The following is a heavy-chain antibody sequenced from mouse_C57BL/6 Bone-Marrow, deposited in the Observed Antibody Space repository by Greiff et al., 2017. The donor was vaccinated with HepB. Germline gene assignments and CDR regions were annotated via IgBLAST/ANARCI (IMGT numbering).Heavy chain of an antibody. D-gene: IGHD1-1*01. CDR2: IDPSDSYT. Sequence: VQLQQPGAELVKPGASVKLSCKASGYTFTSYWMQWVKQRPGQGLEWIGEIDPSDSYTNYNQKFKGKATLTVDTSSSTAYMQLSSLTSEDSAVYYSAREAILRLYYAMDYWGQGTSVTVSS. V-gene: IGHV1-50*01. CDR1: GYTFTSYW. CDR3: AREAILRLYYAMDY. J-gene: IGHJ4*01.